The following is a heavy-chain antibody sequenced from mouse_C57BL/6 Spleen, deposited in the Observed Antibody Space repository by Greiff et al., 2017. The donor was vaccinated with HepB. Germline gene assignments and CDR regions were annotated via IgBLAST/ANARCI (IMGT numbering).Heavy chain of an antibody. CDR2: INPNNGGT. CDR3: ARGGYGSSLYAMDY. Sequence: EVHLVESGPELVKPGASVKIPCKASGYTFTDYNMDWVKQSHGKSLEWIGDINPNNGGTIYNQKFKGKATLTVDKSSSTAYMELRSLTSEDTAVYYCARGGYGSSLYAMDYWGQGTSVTVSS. V-gene: IGHV1-18*01. D-gene: IGHD1-1*01. J-gene: IGHJ4*01. CDR1: GYTFTDYN.